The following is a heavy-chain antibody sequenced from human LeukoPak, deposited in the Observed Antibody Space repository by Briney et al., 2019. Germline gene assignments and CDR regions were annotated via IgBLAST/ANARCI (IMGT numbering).Heavy chain of an antibody. Sequence: ASVKVSCKASGYTFTSYDINWVRQATGQGLEWMGWMNPNSGNTGYAQKFQGRVTMTRNTSISTAYMELSGLRSEDTAVYYCARGHSSSWYNWFDPWGQGTLVTVSS. D-gene: IGHD6-13*01. CDR2: MNPNSGNT. J-gene: IGHJ5*02. V-gene: IGHV1-8*01. CDR3: ARGHSSSWYNWFDP. CDR1: GYTFTSYD.